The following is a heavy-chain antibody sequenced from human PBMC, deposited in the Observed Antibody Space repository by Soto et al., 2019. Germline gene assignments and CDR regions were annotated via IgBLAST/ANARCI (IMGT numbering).Heavy chain of an antibody. J-gene: IGHJ4*02. D-gene: IGHD6-25*01. CDR3: ARDRAATAFDY. Sequence: ASVKVSCKASGGTFSIYTISWVRQAPGQGLEWMGRIIPILGIANYAQKFQGRVTITADKSTSTAYKELSSLRSEDTAVYYCARDRAATAFDYWGQGTLVTVSS. V-gene: IGHV1-69*04. CDR2: IIPILGIA. CDR1: GGTFSIYT.